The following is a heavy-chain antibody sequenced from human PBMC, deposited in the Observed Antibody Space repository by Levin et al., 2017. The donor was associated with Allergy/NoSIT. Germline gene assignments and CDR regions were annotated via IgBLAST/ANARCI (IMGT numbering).Heavy chain of an antibody. CDR3: ATSSWLRLWVVPAFDY. Sequence: PGGSLRLSCAASEFIFNSYSLHWVRQAPGKGLEWVAVISFDGLKKYYADSVKGRFIISKDKSKNTLYLQMNSLRPEDTAMYYCATSSWLRLWVVPAFDYWGQGSLVTVSS. CDR1: EFIFNSYS. V-gene: IGHV3-30*03. J-gene: IGHJ4*02. CDR2: ISFDGLKK. D-gene: IGHD2-15*01.